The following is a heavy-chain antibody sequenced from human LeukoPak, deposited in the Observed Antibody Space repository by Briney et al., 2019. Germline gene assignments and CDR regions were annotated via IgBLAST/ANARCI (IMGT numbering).Heavy chain of an antibody. V-gene: IGHV4-4*07. Sequence: SETLSLTCTVSGGSISSLHWNWIRQPAGKGLEWIGRSYVSGNTYYNPSLKSRVTMSVDTSKNQFSLKLRSVTAADTAVYYCARGYYDSSEYYFDYWGQGTLVTVSS. CDR2: SYVSGNT. J-gene: IGHJ4*02. CDR3: ARGYYDSSEYYFDY. D-gene: IGHD3-22*01. CDR1: GGSISSLH.